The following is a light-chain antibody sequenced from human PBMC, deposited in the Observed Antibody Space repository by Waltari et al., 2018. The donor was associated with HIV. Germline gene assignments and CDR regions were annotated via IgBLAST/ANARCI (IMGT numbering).Light chain of an antibody. CDR1: QSISAS. J-gene: IGKJ2*01. CDR2: KAS. CDR3: QQYNSYST. V-gene: IGKV1-5*03. Sequence: DTQMTQSPSTLSASVLDRGTITCRARQSISASLAWYQHKPGKAPTLPIHKASSLQSGVPSRFSGSGSGTEFTLTISSLQPDDFATYYCQQYNSYSTFGPGTKLEIK.